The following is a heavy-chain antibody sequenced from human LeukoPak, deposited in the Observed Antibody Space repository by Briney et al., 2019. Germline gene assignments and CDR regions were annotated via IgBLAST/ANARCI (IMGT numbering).Heavy chain of an antibody. D-gene: IGHD3-10*01. Sequence: PGGSLRLSCAASGFTFSSYGMHWVRQAPGKGLEWVAFIRYDGSNKYYTDSVKGRFTISRDNSKNTLYLQMNSLRAEDTAVYYRATNYGSGSPYGMDVWGQGTTVTVSS. J-gene: IGHJ6*02. V-gene: IGHV3-30*02. CDR3: ATNYGSGSPYGMDV. CDR1: GFTFSSYG. CDR2: IRYDGSNK.